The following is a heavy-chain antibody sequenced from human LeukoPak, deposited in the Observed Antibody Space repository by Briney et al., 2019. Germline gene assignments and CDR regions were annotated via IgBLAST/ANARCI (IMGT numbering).Heavy chain of an antibody. CDR2: TYYRSKWYN. CDR1: GDSVSSNSAA. V-gene: IGHV6-1*01. D-gene: IGHD6-19*01. CDR3: ARGYEGQQWLVQWFDP. Sequence: SQTLSLTCAISGDSVSSNSAAWNWIRQSPSRGLEWLGRTYYRSKWYNDYAVSVKSRITINPDTSKNQFSLQLNSVTPEDTAVYYCARGYEGQQWLVQWFDPWGQGTLVTVSS. J-gene: IGHJ5*02.